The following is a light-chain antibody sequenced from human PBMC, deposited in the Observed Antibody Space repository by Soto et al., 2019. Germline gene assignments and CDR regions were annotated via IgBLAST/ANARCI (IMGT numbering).Light chain of an antibody. CDR3: HQYGSSPPYT. CDR1: QSVSNNY. V-gene: IGKV3-20*01. CDR2: GSS. Sequence: EVVLTQSPGTLSLSPGESATLSCRASQSVSNNYFAWYQQKPGQAPRLLIFGSSDRATGIPDRFSGSGSGTDFTLTSSRLGPEDVAVYYCHQYGSSPPYTFGQGTKLEIK. J-gene: IGKJ2*01.